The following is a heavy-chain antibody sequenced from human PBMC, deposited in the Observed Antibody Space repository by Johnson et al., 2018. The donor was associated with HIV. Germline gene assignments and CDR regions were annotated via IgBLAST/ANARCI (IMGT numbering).Heavy chain of an antibody. Sequence: VQLVESGGGLVQPGGSLRLSCAASGFTFSDHYMDWVRQATGKGLEWVGRIKSKTDGGTTDYAAPVKGRFTIPRDDSKNTLYLQMNSLKPEDTAVYYCTTDGWGLLHFRAKTPDAFDIWGQGTMVTVSS. V-gene: IGHV3-15*01. CDR3: TTDGWGLLHFRAKTPDAFDI. CDR2: IKSKTDGGTT. CDR1: GFTFSDHY. D-gene: IGHD1-26*01. J-gene: IGHJ3*02.